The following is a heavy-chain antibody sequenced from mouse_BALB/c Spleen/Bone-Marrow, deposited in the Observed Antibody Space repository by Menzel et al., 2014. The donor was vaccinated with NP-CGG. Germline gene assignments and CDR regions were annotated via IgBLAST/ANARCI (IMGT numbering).Heavy chain of an antibody. CDR1: GDSITSGY. D-gene: IGHD1-1*01. CDR2: ISYSGST. Sequence: EVQLVGSGPSLVKPSQTLSLTCSVTGDSITSGYWNWIRKFPGNKLEYMGYISYSGSTYYNPSLKSRISITRDTSKNQYYLQLNSVTTEDTATYYCARGGGSSYNYAMDYWGQGTSVTVSS. CDR3: ARGGGSSYNYAMDY. V-gene: IGHV3-8*02. J-gene: IGHJ4*01.